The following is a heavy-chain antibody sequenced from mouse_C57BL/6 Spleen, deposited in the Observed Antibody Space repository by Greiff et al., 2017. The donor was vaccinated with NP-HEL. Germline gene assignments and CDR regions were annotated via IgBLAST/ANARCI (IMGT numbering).Heavy chain of an antibody. CDR3: ARWGDYDGYAMDY. Sequence: QVQLQQPGTELVKPGASGYTFTSYWMHWVKQRPGQGLEWIGNINPSNGGTNYNEKFKSKATLTVDKSSSTAYMQLSSLTSEDSAVYYCARWGDYDGYAMDYWGQGTSVTVSS. D-gene: IGHD2-4*01. CDR2: INPSNGGT. V-gene: IGHV1-53*01. CDR1: GYTFTSYW. J-gene: IGHJ4*01.